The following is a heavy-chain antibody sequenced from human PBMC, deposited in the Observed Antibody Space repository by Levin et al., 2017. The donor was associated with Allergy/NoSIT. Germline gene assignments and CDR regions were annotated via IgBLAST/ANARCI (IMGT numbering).Heavy chain of an antibody. V-gene: IGHV4-30-2*01. CDR3: ARVAGYSYGYYFDY. Sequence: SETLSLTCAVSGGXISSGCYSXXXXXXXPGKGLEWIGNIYLSGSTNDNPSLKSRVTMSVDRSKNQFSLKLSYVTAADTAVYYCARVAGYSYGYYFDYWGPGTLVTVSS. CDR2: IYLSGST. D-gene: IGHD5-18*01. J-gene: IGHJ4*02. CDR1: GGXISSGCYS.